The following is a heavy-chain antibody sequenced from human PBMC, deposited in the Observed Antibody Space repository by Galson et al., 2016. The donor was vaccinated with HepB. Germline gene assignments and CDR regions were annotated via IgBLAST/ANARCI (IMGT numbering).Heavy chain of an antibody. CDR1: GGTLSNYA. J-gene: IGHJ5*02. D-gene: IGHD1-14*01. V-gene: IGHV1-69*13. CDR3: ANQTTWGNWFDP. CDR2: IIPLFGSA. Sequence: SVKVSCKASGGTLSNYAISWVRQAPGQGLEWMGGIIPLFGSANYAQKFQGRVTITADESTTTVYMELSSLRSEDTAIYYCANQTTWGNWFDPWGQGTLVTVSS.